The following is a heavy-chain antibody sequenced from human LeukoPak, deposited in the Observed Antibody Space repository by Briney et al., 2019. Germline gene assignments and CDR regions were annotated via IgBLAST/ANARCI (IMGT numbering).Heavy chain of an antibody. Sequence: GASVKVSCKASGGTFSSYAISWVRQAPGQGLEWMGGIIPIFGTANYAQKFQGRVTITADESTSTAYMELSSLRSEDTAVYYCARELGSIAARSYYYYYGMDVWGRGTTVTVSS. CDR3: ARELGSIAARSYYYYYGMDV. CDR2: IIPIFGTA. J-gene: IGHJ6*02. CDR1: GGTFSSYA. D-gene: IGHD6-6*01. V-gene: IGHV1-69*13.